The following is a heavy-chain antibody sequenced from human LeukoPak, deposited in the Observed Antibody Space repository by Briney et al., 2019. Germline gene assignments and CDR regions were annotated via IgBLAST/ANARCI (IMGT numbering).Heavy chain of an antibody. CDR2: IYTSGST. V-gene: IGHV4-4*07. J-gene: IGHJ3*02. D-gene: IGHD3-10*01. CDR3: AGSLWFGESDAFDI. Sequence: SETLSLTCTVSGGSISSYYWSWIRQPAGKGLEWIGRIYTSGSTNYNPSLKSRVTMSVDTSKNQFSLKLSSVTAADTAVYYCAGSLWFGESDAFDIWGQGTMVTVSS. CDR1: GGSISSYY.